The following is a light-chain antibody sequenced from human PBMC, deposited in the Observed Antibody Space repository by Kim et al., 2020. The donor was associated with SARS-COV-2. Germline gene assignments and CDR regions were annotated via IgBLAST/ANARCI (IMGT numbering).Light chain of an antibody. Sequence: RVTSSWSGSTANIGSNSVNWYQQRPGTAPRLLIYGDDKRPSGGPDRFSGAKSGTSASLAITGLQSEDEADYYCAAWDDSLNGFYVFGTGTKVSVL. CDR2: GDD. CDR3: AAWDDSLNGFYV. J-gene: IGLJ1*01. V-gene: IGLV1-44*01. CDR1: TANIGSNS.